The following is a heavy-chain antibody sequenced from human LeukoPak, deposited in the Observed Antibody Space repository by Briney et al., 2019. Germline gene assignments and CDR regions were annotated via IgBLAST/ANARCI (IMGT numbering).Heavy chain of an antibody. V-gene: IGHV3-48*02. D-gene: IGHD3-16*01. CDR2: ISSRSSNI. CDR3: ARIPGGYYYAMDV. J-gene: IGHJ6*02. Sequence: GGSLRLSCAASGFTFSSYGMSWVRQAPGKGLEWVSYISSRSSNIYYADSVKGRFTISRDNAKNSLYLQMNSLRDEDTAVYYCARIPGGYYYAMDVWGQGTTVTVSS. CDR1: GFTFSSYG.